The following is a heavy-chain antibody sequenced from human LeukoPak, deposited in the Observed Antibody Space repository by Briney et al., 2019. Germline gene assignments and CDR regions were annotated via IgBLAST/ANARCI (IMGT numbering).Heavy chain of an antibody. D-gene: IGHD1-26*01. J-gene: IGHJ4*02. CDR1: GFTFTNYA. Sequence: GGSLRLSCAASGFTFTNYAMSWVRQAPGKGLEWVSAISGSGGRTYYADSVKGRFTISRDNSKSTLYLQMNSLRAEDTAFYYCAKTPYSGSYFPYFDYWGQGTLVTVSS. CDR3: AKTPYSGSYFPYFDY. CDR2: ISGSGGRT. V-gene: IGHV3-23*01.